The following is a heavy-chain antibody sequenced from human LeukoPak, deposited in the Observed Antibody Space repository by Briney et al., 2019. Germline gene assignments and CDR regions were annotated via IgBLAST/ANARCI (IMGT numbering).Heavy chain of an antibody. D-gene: IGHD6-19*01. CDR2: IIPILGIA. Sequence: SVKVSCTASGGTFSSYAISWVRQAPGQGLEWMGRIIPILGIANYAQKFQGRVTITADKSTSTAYMELSSLRSEDTAVYYCARAPSIAVAGRDWGQGTLVTVSS. J-gene: IGHJ4*02. CDR3: ARAPSIAVAGRD. V-gene: IGHV1-69*04. CDR1: GGTFSSYA.